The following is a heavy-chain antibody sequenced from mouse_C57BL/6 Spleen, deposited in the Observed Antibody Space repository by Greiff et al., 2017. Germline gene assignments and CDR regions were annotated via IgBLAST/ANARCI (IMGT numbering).Heavy chain of an antibody. V-gene: IGHV1-82*01. Sequence: QVQLQQSGPELVKPGASVKISCKASGYAFTSSWMNWVKQRPGKGLEWIGRIYPGDGDTNYNGKFKGKATLTADKSSSTAYMQLSSLTSEDSAVYYCARKGRYSKGYAMDYWGQGTSVTVSA. CDR1: GYAFTSSW. CDR3: ARKGRYSKGYAMDY. D-gene: IGHD2-5*01. CDR2: IYPGDGDT. J-gene: IGHJ4*01.